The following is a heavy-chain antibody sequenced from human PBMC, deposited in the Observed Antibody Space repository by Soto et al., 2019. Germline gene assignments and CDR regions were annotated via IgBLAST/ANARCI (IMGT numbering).Heavy chain of an antibody. Sequence: GASVKVSCKVSGYTLTELSMHWVRQAPGKGLEWMGGFDPEDGETIHAQKFQGRVTMTEDTSTDTAYMELSSLRSEDTAVYYCATVFSLVGATFYYFDYWGQGTLVTVSS. CDR2: FDPEDGET. V-gene: IGHV1-24*01. D-gene: IGHD1-26*01. CDR1: GYTLTELS. J-gene: IGHJ4*02. CDR3: ATVFSLVGATFYYFDY.